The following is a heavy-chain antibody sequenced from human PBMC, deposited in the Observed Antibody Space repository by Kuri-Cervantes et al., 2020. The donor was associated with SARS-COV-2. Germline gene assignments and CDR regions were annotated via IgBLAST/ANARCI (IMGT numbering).Heavy chain of an antibody. V-gene: IGHV6-1*01. J-gene: IGHJ5*02. CDR2: TYYRSKWYN. CDR1: GDSVSSNSAA. Sequence: LRLSCAISGDSVSSNSAAWNWIMQTPSRGLEWLGRTYYRSKWYNDYAVSVKSRITINPDTSKDQFSLQLNSVTPEDTAVYYCARESSWVGSYFSWGQGTLVTVLL. D-gene: IGHD1-26*01. CDR3: ARESSWVGSYFS.